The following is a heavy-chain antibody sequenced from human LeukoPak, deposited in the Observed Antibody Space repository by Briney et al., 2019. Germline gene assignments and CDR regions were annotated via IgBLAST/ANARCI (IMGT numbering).Heavy chain of an antibody. Sequence: PGGSLRLSCAASGFTFSDYYMSWIRQAPGKGLEWVSYISSSGSTIYYADSVKGSFTISRDKAKNSLYLQMNSLRDADTAVYYCARDLSYYDSSGYLSYYYMDVWGKGTTVTVSS. CDR2: ISSSGSTI. CDR3: ARDLSYYDSSGYLSYYYMDV. V-gene: IGHV3-11*04. D-gene: IGHD3-22*01. CDR1: GFTFSDYY. J-gene: IGHJ6*03.